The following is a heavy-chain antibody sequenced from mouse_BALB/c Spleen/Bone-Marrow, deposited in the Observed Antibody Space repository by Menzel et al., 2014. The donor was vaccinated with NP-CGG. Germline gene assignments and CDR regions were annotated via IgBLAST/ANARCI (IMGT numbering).Heavy chain of an antibody. Sequence: LVESGAELMKPGASVKISCKATGYTFSFYWIEWVKQRPGQGLEWIGVINPGSGGTNYNEKFKGKATLTADKSSSTAYMQLSSLTSDDSAVYFCARHYFDYWGQGTTLTVSS. CDR1: GYTFSFYW. V-gene: IGHV1-54*03. J-gene: IGHJ2*01. CDR2: INPGSGGT. CDR3: ARHYFDY.